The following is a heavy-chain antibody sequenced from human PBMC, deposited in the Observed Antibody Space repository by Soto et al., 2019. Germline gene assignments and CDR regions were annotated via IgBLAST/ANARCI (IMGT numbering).Heavy chain of an antibody. CDR2: ISSSGHYT. Sequence: QVQLVESGGGLVKPGGSLRLSCAASGITFSDYYMSWIRQAPGKGLEWVSYISSSGHYTEHADSVRGRSTTSRDHARNSLYLQMNTLRVEDTAVYYCARELDGMDVWGQGTTVTVSS. CDR1: GITFSDYY. J-gene: IGHJ6*02. CDR3: ARELDGMDV. V-gene: IGHV3-11*05.